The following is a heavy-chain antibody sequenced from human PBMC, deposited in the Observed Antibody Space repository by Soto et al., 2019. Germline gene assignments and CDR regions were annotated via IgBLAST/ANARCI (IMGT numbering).Heavy chain of an antibody. Sequence: GGSLRLSCKGSGFTFRDYAISWVSQAPGKGRQWVGFMRAKAFGGTTEYATFVKGRFTISRDDSKSVGYLQMNSLETEHTAVYYCAREGAYTSPPYYYFYAMDVWGQGTRVTVSS. CDR1: GFTFRDYA. D-gene: IGHD2-2*01. V-gene: IGHV3-49*04. J-gene: IGHJ6*01. CDR2: MRAKAFGGTT. CDR3: AREGAYTSPPYYYFYAMDV.